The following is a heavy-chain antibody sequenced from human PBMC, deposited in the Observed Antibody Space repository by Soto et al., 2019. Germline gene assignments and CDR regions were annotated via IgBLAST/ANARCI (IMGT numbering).Heavy chain of an antibody. J-gene: IGHJ4*02. CDR2: IDSEGIYT. Sequence: DVQLVESGGGLVQPGGSLRLSCAPSGFPFTNYWTQWVRQAPEKGLVWVSRIDSEGIYTSYADSVKGRFTISRDNAKNTLYLQMNDLRAEDTAVYYCGSVFEYWGQGSLVTVSS. V-gene: IGHV3-74*01. CDR1: GFPFTNYW. CDR3: GSVFEY.